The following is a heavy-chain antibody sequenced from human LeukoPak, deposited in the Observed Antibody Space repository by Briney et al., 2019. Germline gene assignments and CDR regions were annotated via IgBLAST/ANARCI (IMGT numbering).Heavy chain of an antibody. V-gene: IGHV3-7*05. CDR2: IKQDGSEK. CDR3: ARDFIVSYYDSSGLGY. Sequence: PGGSLRLSCAASGFTFSSYWMSWVRQAPGKGLEWVANIKQDGSEKYYVDSVKGRFTISRDNAKNSLYLQMNSLRAEDTAVYYCARDFIVSYYDSSGLGYWGQGTLVTVSS. CDR1: GFTFSSYW. D-gene: IGHD3-22*01. J-gene: IGHJ4*02.